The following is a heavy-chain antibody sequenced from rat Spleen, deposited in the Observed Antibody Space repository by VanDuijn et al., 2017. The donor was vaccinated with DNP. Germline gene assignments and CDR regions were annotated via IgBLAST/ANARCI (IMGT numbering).Heavy chain of an antibody. J-gene: IGHJ2*01. Sequence: VQLQESGPGLVKPSQSLSLTCSVTGYSIISSYRWHWIRKFPGNKMEYIGHISYSGSTNYNPSLKSRISITRDTSKNHFFLHLNSVTTEDTATYYCARWTRYFDYWGQGAMVTVSS. CDR1: GYSIISSY. CDR3: ARWTRYFDY. D-gene: IGHD1-7*01. V-gene: IGHV3-1*01. CDR2: ISYSGST.